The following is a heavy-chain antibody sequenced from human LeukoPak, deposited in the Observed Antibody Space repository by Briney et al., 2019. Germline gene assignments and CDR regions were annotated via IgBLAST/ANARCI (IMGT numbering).Heavy chain of an antibody. D-gene: IGHD3-10*01. CDR3: ARARFTYYYGSGSYSYYYMDV. Sequence: SETLSLTCTVSGGSISSYYWSWIRQPPGKGLEWIGYIYYSGSTNYNPSLKSRVTISVDTSKNQFSLKLSSVTAADTAVYYCARARFTYYYGSGSYSYYYMDVWGKGTTVTISS. CDR1: GGSISSYY. V-gene: IGHV4-59*01. J-gene: IGHJ6*03. CDR2: IYYSGST.